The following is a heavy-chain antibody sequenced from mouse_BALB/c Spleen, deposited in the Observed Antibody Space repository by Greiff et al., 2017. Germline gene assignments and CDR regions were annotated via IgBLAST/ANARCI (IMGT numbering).Heavy chain of an antibody. V-gene: IGHV3-2*02. D-gene: IGHD1-1*01. CDR1: GYSITSDYA. CDR2: ISYSGST. J-gene: IGHJ3*01. CDR3: ARHYYYGSSYSGFAY. Sequence: EVQLQQSGPGLVKPSQSLSLTCTVTGYSITSDYAWNWIRQFPGNKLEWMGYISYSGSTSYNPSLKSRISITRDTSKNQFFLQLNSVTTEDTATYYCARHYYYGSSYSGFAYWGQGTLVTVSA.